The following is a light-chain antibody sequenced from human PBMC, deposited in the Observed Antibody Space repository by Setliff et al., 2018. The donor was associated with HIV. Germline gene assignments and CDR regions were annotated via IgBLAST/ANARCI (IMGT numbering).Light chain of an antibody. Sequence: QSALTQPPSASGSPGQSVTISCTGASIDIGNYNYVSWYQHHPGKAPKLIIYQVTKRPSGVPDRFSGSKSANTASLTVSGLQAEDEADYYCSAYAGSNNYGVFGTGTKSPS. CDR1: SIDIGNYNY. J-gene: IGLJ1*01. CDR3: SAYAGSNNYGV. CDR2: QVT. V-gene: IGLV2-8*01.